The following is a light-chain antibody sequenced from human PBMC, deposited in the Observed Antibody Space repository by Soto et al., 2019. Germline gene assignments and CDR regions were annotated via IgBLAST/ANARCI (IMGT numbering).Light chain of an antibody. CDR2: DVT. J-gene: IGLJ1*01. Sequence: QSALTQPASVSGSPGQSITISCTGTSSDVGAYNYVSWYQHHPGKAPKLLIYDVTNRPSGVSNRFSGSKSGNTASLTISGLQPEDETAYYCSSYTSSSTYVFGLGTKLTVL. CDR3: SSYTSSSTYV. V-gene: IGLV2-14*03. CDR1: SSDVGAYNY.